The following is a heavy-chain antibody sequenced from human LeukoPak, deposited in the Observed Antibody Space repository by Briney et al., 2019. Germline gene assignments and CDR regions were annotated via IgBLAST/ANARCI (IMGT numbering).Heavy chain of an antibody. CDR2: IIPILGIA. CDR1: GGTFSSYA. D-gene: IGHD6-19*01. V-gene: IGHV1-69*04. J-gene: IGHJ5*02. CDR3: AKDYSSGWYFSSWFDP. Sequence: EASVKVSCKASGGTFSSYAISWVRQAPGQGLEWMGRIIPILGIANYAQKFQGRVTITADKSTSTAYMELSSLRSEDTAVYYCAKDYSSGWYFSSWFDPWGQGTLVTVSS.